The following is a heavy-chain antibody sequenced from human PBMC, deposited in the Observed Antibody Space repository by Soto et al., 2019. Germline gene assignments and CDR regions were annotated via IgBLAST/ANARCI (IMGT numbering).Heavy chain of an antibody. CDR1: GGYFSGYY. J-gene: IGHJ4*02. CDR3: ARGRPWYYDFWSGYWFSDY. V-gene: IGHV4-34*01. Sequence: SETLSLTCAVYGGYFSGYYWSWIRQPPGKGLEWIGEINHSGSTNYNPSLKSRVTISVDTSKNQFSLKLSSVTAADTAVYYCARGRPWYYDFWSGYWFSDYWGQGTLVTVSS. D-gene: IGHD3-3*01. CDR2: INHSGST.